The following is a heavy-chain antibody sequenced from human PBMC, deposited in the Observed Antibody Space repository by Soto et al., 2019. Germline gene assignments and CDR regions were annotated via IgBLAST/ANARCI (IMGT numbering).Heavy chain of an antibody. CDR1: GGTFSSYA. CDR3: ARAQYYYDSSGYYWNWFDP. CDR2: IIPIFGTA. J-gene: IGHJ5*02. Sequence: ASVKVSCKASGGTFSSYAISWVRQAPGQGLEWMGGIIPIFGTANYAQKFQGRVTITADESTSTAYMELSSLRSEDTAVYYCARAQYYYDSSGYYWNWFDPWGQGTLVTVSS. D-gene: IGHD3-22*01. V-gene: IGHV1-69*13.